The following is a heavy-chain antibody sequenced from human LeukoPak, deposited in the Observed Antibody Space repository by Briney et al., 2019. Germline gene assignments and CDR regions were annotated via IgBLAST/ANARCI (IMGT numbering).Heavy chain of an antibody. V-gene: IGHV1-2*02. J-gene: IGHJ4*02. D-gene: IGHD3-16*01. CDR3: ARVRYRLAETYIDY. CDR2: INPNSGDT. Sequence: EASVKVSCKASGYIFTGYYMHWVRQAPGQGLVWMGWINPNSGDTNYAQKFQGRVTMTRDTSISTAYMELSRLRSDDTAVYYCARVRYRLAETYIDYWGQGTLVTVSS. CDR1: GYIFTGYY.